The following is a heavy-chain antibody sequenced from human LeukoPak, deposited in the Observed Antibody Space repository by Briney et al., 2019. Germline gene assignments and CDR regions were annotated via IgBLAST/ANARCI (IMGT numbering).Heavy chain of an antibody. V-gene: IGHV1-2*02. CDR3: ARAAAGTSVDY. D-gene: IGHD6-13*01. CDR2: IIPNSGDT. Sequence: GASVKVSCKASGYTFTGYYIHWVRQAPGQGLEWMGWIIPNSGDTNCAQKFQDRVTLTRDTSINTAYMELSRLRSDDTAVYYCARAAAGTSVDYWGQGTLVTVSS. J-gene: IGHJ4*02. CDR1: GYTFTGYY.